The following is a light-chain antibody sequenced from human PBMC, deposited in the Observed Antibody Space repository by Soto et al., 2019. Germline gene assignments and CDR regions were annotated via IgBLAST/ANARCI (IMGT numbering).Light chain of an antibody. V-gene: IGKV1-16*01. CDR2: ATS. J-gene: IGKJ2*01. Sequence: DIQMTQSPSSLSASVGDRVTITCRASQGISKYVAWLHQRPGKAPKSLIYATSRLQSGVPSRFTASGSGTDFALTISGLQPEDFATYYCQQYDSFPRTFGQGTKLEMK. CDR1: QGISKY. CDR3: QQYDSFPRT.